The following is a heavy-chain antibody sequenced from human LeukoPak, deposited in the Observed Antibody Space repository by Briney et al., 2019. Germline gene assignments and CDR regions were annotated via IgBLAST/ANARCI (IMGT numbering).Heavy chain of an antibody. V-gene: IGHV4-38-2*02. CDR1: GYSISSGYF. CDR2: IFHSGST. D-gene: IGHD3-10*01. J-gene: IGHJ4*02. CDR3: ARDRPSWSGDKSIHY. Sequence: PSETLSLTCTVSGYSISSGYFWGWTRQPPGKGLEWIGSIFHSGSTYYNPSLKSRVTISVDTSKNQFSPKLTSVTAADTAVYYCARDRPSWSGDKSIHYWGQGTLVTVSS.